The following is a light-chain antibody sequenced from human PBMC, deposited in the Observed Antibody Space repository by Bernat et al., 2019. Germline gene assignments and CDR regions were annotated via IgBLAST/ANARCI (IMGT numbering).Light chain of an antibody. CDR1: QIIGVY. CDR3: QHLNNFPIT. J-gene: IGKJ5*01. V-gene: IGKV1-9*01. Sequence: DIQLTQSPHFLSASVGDRVTITCRASQIIGVYLDWYQQKPGQAPKLLIYGASTLQTGVPSRFSGSGSGTEFTLIISSLQPEDFGTFYCQHLNNFPITFGQGTRLEIK. CDR2: GAS.